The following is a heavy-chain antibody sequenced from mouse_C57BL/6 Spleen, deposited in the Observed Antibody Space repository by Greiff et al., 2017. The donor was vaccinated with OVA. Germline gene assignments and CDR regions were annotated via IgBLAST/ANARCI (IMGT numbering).Heavy chain of an antibody. Sequence: VQLQQSGAELVRPGTSVKVSCKASGYAFTNYLIEWVKQRPGQGLEWIGVINPGSGGTNYNEKFKGKATLTADKSSSTAYMQLSSLTSEDSAVYCCARSGGYFDYWGQGTTLTVSS. CDR2: INPGSGGT. V-gene: IGHV1-54*01. CDR1: GYAFTNYL. CDR3: ARSGGYFDY. D-gene: IGHD3-1*01. J-gene: IGHJ2*01.